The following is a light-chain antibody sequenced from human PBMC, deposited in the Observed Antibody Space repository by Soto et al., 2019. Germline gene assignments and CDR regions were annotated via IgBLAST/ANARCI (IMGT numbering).Light chain of an antibody. CDR2: GDS. V-gene: IGLV1-40*01. CDR3: QCYAGRLSGSVV. Sequence: QSVLTQPPSLSGAPGQRITISCTGSSSNIGSHDVHWYQQLPGTAPKLLIYGDSNRPSGVPDRFSVSKSATSTSLAITGLQAEDEADYYCQCYAGRLSGSVVFGGGTKVTVL. J-gene: IGLJ2*01. CDR1: SSNIGSHD.